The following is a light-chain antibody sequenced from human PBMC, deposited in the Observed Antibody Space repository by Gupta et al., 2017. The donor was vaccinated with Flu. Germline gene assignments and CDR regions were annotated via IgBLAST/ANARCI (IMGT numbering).Light chain of an antibody. CDR3: QQYNSWPIT. CDR1: QSVYSN. Sequence: EVVMTQSPGTLSVSPGERATLSCRASQSVYSNLAWYRQKPGQVPRLLMYDVSTRATGIPDRFSGSGSGTEFTLTISSLQSEDFAVYYCQQYNSWPITFGHGTKVDIK. J-gene: IGKJ3*01. V-gene: IGKV3-15*01. CDR2: DVS.